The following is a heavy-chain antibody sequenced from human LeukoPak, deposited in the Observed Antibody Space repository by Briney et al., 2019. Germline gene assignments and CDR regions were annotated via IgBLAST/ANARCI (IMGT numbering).Heavy chain of an antibody. J-gene: IGHJ4*02. CDR2: LNLNSGGS. Sequence: ASVKLSCTASGYTFSNYDINWGRQAAGPGLEWVGWLNLNSGGSGYSQNFHDRVTMTSITSITTAYSELSSLMSDETAAQYSAEGRWSATASPQLDYWGQGGLVTVSS. CDR3: AEGRWSATASPQLDY. CDR1: GYTFSNYD. D-gene: IGHD2-15*01. V-gene: IGHV1-8*02.